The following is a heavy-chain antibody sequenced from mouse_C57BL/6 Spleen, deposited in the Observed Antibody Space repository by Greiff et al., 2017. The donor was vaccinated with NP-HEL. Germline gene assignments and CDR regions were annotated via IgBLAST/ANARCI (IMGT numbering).Heavy chain of an antibody. J-gene: IGHJ2*01. Sequence: QVQLQQPGAELVRPGSSVKLSCKASGYTFTSYWMDWVKQRPGQGLEWIGNIYPSDSETHYNQKFKDKATLTVDKSSSTAYMQLSSLTSDDSAVYYCAREGTTTVVALDYWGQGTTLTVSS. CDR1: GYTFTSYW. CDR3: AREGTTTVVALDY. D-gene: IGHD1-1*01. V-gene: IGHV1-61*01. CDR2: IYPSDSET.